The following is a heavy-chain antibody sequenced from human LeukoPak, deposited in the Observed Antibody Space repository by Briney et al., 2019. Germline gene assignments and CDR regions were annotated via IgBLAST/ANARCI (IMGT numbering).Heavy chain of an antibody. J-gene: IGHJ3*02. V-gene: IGHV1-18*01. CDR3: ARDLIEDIVLVPAALNAFDI. CDR1: GYTFTSYG. CDR2: ISAYNGNT. D-gene: IGHD2-2*01. Sequence: ASVKVSCKASGYTFTSYGISWVRQAPGQGLEWMGWISAYNGNTNYAQKLQGRVTMTTDTSTSTAYMELRSLRSDDTAVYYCARDLIEDIVLVPAALNAFDIWGQGTMVTVSS.